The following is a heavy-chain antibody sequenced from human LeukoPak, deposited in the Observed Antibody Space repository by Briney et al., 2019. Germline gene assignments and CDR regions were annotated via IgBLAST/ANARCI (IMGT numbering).Heavy chain of an antibody. D-gene: IGHD5-18*01. J-gene: IGHJ4*02. CDR3: ATVMETAMVMDY. CDR1: SGSISSDY. CDR2: IDYSGST. Sequence: KPSETLSFTWTVASGSISSDYWSWIRPPPEKGQEWVGYIDYSGSTNYNHSLKSRVTITDATSKYQFSLKLSSETAADSAVYYWATVMETAMVMDYWGQGTLVTVSS. V-gene: IGHV4-59*01.